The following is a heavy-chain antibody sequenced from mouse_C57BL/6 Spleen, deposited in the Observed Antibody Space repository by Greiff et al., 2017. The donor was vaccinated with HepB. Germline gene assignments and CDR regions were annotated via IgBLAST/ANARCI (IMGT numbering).Heavy chain of an antibody. Sequence: EVQLVESGEGLVKPGGSLKLSCAASGFTFSSYAMSWVRQTPEKRLEWVAYISSGGDYIYYADTVKGRFTISRDNARNTLYLQMSSLKSEDTAMYYCTREGYYGSSLYFDVWGTGTTVTVSS. CDR2: ISSGGDYI. D-gene: IGHD1-1*01. J-gene: IGHJ1*03. V-gene: IGHV5-9-1*02. CDR3: TREGYYGSSLYFDV. CDR1: GFTFSSYA.